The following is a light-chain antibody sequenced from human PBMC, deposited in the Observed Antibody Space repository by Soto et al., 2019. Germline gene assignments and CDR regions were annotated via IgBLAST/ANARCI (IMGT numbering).Light chain of an antibody. J-gene: IGKJ1*01. V-gene: IGKV2-24*01. CDR1: QSLVHRDGNTY. CDR3: MQGTQFPT. Sequence: DVVLTQTPLSSPVTLGQPASISCRSSQSLVHRDGNTYLSWLQQRPGQPPRPLLYKISKRFSGVPDRFSGSGAGTDITLNISRVEGDDVGIYYCMQGTQFPTFGQGTKVDIK. CDR2: KIS.